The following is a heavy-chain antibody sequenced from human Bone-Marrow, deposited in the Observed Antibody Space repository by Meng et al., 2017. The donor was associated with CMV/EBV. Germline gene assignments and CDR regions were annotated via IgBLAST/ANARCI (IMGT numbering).Heavy chain of an antibody. D-gene: IGHD6-19*01. Sequence: GESLKISCTASGFTFGDYAMSWVRQAPGKGLEWVSGINWNGGSTGYADSVRGRFTISRDNAKNSLYLQMNSLRAEDTALYYCARGEGTLAVAGITPRGPWGQGTMVTGSS. V-gene: IGHV3-20*04. J-gene: IGHJ3*01. CDR3: ARGEGTLAVAGITPRGP. CDR1: GFTFGDYA. CDR2: INWNGGST.